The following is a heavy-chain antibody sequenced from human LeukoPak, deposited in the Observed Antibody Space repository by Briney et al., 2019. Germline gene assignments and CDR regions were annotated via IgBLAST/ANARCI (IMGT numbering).Heavy chain of an antibody. CDR1: GFTFDDYA. V-gene: IGHV3-9*01. Sequence: GGSLRLSCAASGFTFDDYAMHWVRQAPGKGLEWVSGISWNSGSIGYADSVKGRFTISRDNAKNSLYLQMNSLRAEDTALYYCAKDIGSRSYSPGDAFDIWGQGTMVTVSS. CDR3: AKDIGSRSYSPGDAFDI. J-gene: IGHJ3*02. CDR2: ISWNSGSI. D-gene: IGHD1-26*01.